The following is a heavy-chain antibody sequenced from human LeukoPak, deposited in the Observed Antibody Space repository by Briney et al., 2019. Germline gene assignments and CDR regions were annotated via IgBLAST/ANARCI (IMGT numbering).Heavy chain of an antibody. CDR2: INAGNGNT. J-gene: IGHJ3*02. V-gene: IGHV1-3*01. CDR1: GYTFTSYA. CDR3: ARYSGSYNAFGI. D-gene: IGHD1-26*01. Sequence: ASVKVSCKASGYTFTSYAMHWVRQAPGQRLEWMGWINAGNGNTKYSQKFQGRVTITRDTSASTAYMELSSLRSEDTAVYYCARYSGSYNAFGIWGQGTMVTVSS.